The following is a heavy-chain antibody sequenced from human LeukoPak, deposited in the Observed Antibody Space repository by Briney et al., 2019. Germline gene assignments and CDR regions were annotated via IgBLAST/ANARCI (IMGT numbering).Heavy chain of an antibody. CDR2: FDYERGIP. J-gene: IGHJ3*02. D-gene: IGHD3-22*01. Sequence: ASVKVSCKVSGYTLTDLSIHWVRQAPGKGLEWLGGFDYERGIPMYAQKFKGRVTMTEDTSTDTAYMELRSLRSDDTAVYYCARKYDYYDSQGLEAFDIWGQGTMVTVSS. V-gene: IGHV1-24*01. CDR1: GYTLTDLS. CDR3: ARKYDYYDSQGLEAFDI.